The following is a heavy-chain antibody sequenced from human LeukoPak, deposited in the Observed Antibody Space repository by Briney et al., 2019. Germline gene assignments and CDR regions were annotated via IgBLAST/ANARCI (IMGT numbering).Heavy chain of an antibody. Sequence: SETLSLTCTVSGDSISSYYWNWIRQPAGKGLEWIGRIYHDGRTYYNPSLKSRVTVSLDTSQKQFSLKLTSVTTADTAVYYCAGYCNSASCYGHFHHWGQGTLVSVPS. CDR1: GDSISSYY. V-gene: IGHV4-4*07. CDR2: IYHDGRT. J-gene: IGHJ1*01. D-gene: IGHD2-2*01. CDR3: AGYCNSASCYGHFHH.